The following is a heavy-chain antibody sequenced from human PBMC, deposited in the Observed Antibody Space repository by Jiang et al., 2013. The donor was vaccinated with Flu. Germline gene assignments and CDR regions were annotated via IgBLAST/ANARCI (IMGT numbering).Heavy chain of an antibody. Sequence: GGGVAQPGRSLRLSCAASGFTFSSYGMHWVRQAPGKGLEWVAVIWYDGSNKYYADSVKGRFTISRDNSKNTLYLQMNSLRAEDTAVYYCARDLGIAVAEYWFDPWGQGTLVTVSS. CDR3: ARDLGIAVAEYWFDP. CDR1: GFTFSSYG. J-gene: IGHJ5*02. D-gene: IGHD6-19*01. CDR2: IWYDGSNK. V-gene: IGHV3-33*01.